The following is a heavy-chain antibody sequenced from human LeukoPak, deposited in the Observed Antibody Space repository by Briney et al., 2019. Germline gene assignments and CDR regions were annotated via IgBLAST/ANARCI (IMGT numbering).Heavy chain of an antibody. V-gene: IGHV1-2*02. CDR3: ARGRRYIVVVPAADITRNWFDP. J-gene: IGHJ5*02. D-gene: IGHD2-2*01. CDR1: GYTFTGYY. Sequence: ASVTVPCKASGYTFTGYYMHWVRQAPGQGLEWMGWINPNSGGTNYAQKFQGRVTMTRDTSISTAYMELSRLRSDDTAVYYCARGRRYIVVVPAADITRNWFDPWGQGTLVTVSS. CDR2: INPNSGGT.